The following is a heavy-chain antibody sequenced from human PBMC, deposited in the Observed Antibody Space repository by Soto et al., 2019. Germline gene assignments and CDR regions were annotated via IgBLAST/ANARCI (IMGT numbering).Heavy chain of an antibody. V-gene: IGHV4-34*01. CDR1: GGSLSDYY. CDR3: AREEQWLVFLRGVLDY. CDR2: INHSGST. Sequence: SETLSLTCAMYGGSLSDYYWSWIRQPPGKGLEWIGGINHSGSTSYNPSLKSRVTMSVDTSKNQFSLKLSSVTAADTAVYYCAREEQWLVFLRGVLDYWGQGTPVTVSS. J-gene: IGHJ4*02. D-gene: IGHD6-19*01.